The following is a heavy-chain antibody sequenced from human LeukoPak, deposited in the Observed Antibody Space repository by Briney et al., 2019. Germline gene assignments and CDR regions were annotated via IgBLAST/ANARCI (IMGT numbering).Heavy chain of an antibody. CDR2: IYYSGST. V-gene: IGHV4-39*07. CDR1: GGSISSSSHY. CDR3: ARGASGSYSSRHYFDI. D-gene: IGHD1-26*01. Sequence: PSETLSLTCTVSGGSISSSSHYWGWIRQPPGKGLEWIGSIYYSGSTYYNPSLKSRVTISVDMSKNQFSLKLSSVTAADTAVYYCARGASGSYSSRHYFDIWGQGTLVTVSS. J-gene: IGHJ4*02.